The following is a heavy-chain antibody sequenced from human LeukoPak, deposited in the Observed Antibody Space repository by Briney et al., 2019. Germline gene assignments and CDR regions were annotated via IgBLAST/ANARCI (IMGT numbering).Heavy chain of an antibody. CDR3: ARVHGSHYYFDY. CDR1: GGSFSGYY. CDR2: INHSGST. V-gene: IGHV4-34*01. Sequence: SETLSLTCAVYGGSFSGYYWSWIRQPPGKGLEWIGEINHSGSTYYNPSLKSRVTISVDTSKNQFSLKLSSVTAADTAVYYCARVHGSHYYFDYWGQGTLVTVSS. D-gene: IGHD1-26*01. J-gene: IGHJ4*02.